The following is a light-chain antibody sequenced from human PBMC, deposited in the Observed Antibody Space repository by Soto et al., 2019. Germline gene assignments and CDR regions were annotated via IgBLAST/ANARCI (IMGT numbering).Light chain of an antibody. Sequence: EIVLTQSPATLSLSPGERATLSCRASQSVSNYLAWYQQKPGQAPRLLIYAASNRATGIPARFSGSGSRTDFTLTISSLEPEDFAVYYCQQRSNWPLTFGPGTKVDIK. CDR1: QSVSNY. CDR2: AAS. CDR3: QQRSNWPLT. V-gene: IGKV3-11*01. J-gene: IGKJ3*01.